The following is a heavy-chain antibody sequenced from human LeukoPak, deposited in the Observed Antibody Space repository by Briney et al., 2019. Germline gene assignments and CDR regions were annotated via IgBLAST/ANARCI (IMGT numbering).Heavy chain of an antibody. CDR1: GFTFSDYY. J-gene: IGHJ4*02. V-gene: IGHV3-11*01. CDR2: ISSSGSTI. D-gene: IGHD2-8*01. Sequence: GGSLRLSCAASGFTFSDYYMSWIRQAPGKGLEWVSYISSSGSTIYYADSVKGRFTISRDNAKNSLYLQMNSLRAEDTAVYYCATHCTNGVCYTDYWGQGTLVTVFS. CDR3: ATHCTNGVCYTDY.